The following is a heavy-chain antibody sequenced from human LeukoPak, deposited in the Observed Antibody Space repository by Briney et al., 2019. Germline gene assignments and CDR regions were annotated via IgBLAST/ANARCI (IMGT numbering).Heavy chain of an antibody. D-gene: IGHD6-13*01. CDR3: VAYKFLLSWSAFDF. CDR1: GFPFSNYG. J-gene: IGHJ3*01. V-gene: IGHV3-30*02. Sequence: GGSLRLSCAASGFPFSNYGIHWVCQAPGKGLEWVAFIRYDGINKYYADSVKGRFTISRDNSKNTVYMQMISLRVEDTAVYYCVAYKFLLSWSAFDFWGRGTMVTVSS. CDR2: IRYDGINK.